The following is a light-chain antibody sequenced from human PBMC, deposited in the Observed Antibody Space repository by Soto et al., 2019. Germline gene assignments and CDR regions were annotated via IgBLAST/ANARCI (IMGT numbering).Light chain of an antibody. CDR1: SSDIGGYNF. Sequence: QSALTQPASVSGSPGQSVTIACTGTSSDIGGYNFVSWYQQHPGKAPKLLIYDVGNRPSGVSDRFSGSKSGNTASLTISGLQAEDEAHYYCNSYTTSNTYVFGTGTKLTVL. CDR3: NSYTTSNTYV. CDR2: DVG. V-gene: IGLV2-14*01. J-gene: IGLJ1*01.